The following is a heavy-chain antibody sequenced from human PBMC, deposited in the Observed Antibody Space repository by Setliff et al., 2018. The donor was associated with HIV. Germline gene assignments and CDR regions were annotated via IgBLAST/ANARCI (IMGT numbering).Heavy chain of an antibody. J-gene: IGHJ6*03. CDR3: ARHCGYSPGQICYYYLDI. D-gene: IGHD5-18*01. V-gene: IGHV4-31*03. CDR1: GGSIRGSNYY. CDR2: IYYSGAT. Sequence: SETLSLTCTVSGGSIRGSNYYWAWIRQHPGKGLEWIGYIYYSGATYYNPSLKSRVTLSIDTSKNQFSLNLSSVTAADTAVYYCARHCGYSPGQICYYYLDIWGKGTTVTVSS.